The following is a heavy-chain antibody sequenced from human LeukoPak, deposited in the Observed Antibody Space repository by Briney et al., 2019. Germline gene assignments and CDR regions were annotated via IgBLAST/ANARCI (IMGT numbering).Heavy chain of an antibody. CDR3: ARHPAYGPFDY. V-gene: IGHV4-39*01. CDR1: GGSISSSSYY. D-gene: IGHD3-10*01. Sequence: SETLSLTCTVSGGSISSSSYYWGWIRQPPGTGLEWIGTIYSSGTPYYNPSLKSRATISVDTSKNQFSLKLPSVTAADTAVFYCARHPAYGPFDYWGHGALVTVSS. J-gene: IGHJ4*01. CDR2: IYSSGTP.